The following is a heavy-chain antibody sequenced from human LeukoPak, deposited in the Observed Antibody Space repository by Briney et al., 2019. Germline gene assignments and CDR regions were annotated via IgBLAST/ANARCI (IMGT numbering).Heavy chain of an antibody. D-gene: IGHD4-17*01. V-gene: IGHV4-31*03. CDR3: ARVIGDDNWFDP. Sequence: SETLSLTCTVSGGSISSGGYYWSRIRQHPGKGLEWIGYIYYSGSTYYNPSLKSRVTISVDTSKNQFSLKLSSVTAADTAVYYCARVIGDDNWFDPWGQGTLVTVSS. J-gene: IGHJ5*02. CDR1: GGSISSGGYY. CDR2: IYYSGST.